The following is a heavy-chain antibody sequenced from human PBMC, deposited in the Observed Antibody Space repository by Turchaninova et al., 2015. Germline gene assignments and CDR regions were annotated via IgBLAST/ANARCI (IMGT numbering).Heavy chain of an antibody. J-gene: IGHJ3*02. CDR2: IYPSGIT. Sequence: QVQLQQRGAGLLKSSDPLSLTCAVYGGSFSGYYWTWLRQTPGKGRAWIGEIYPSGITNYNPSIKGRVTMSGDTTKSQVSLRRSAVTAADTAVYYCARFRWGDGLDIWGQGTMVTVSS. CDR1: GGSFSGYY. V-gene: IGHV4-34*01. CDR3: ARFRWGDGLDI. D-gene: IGHD4-23*01.